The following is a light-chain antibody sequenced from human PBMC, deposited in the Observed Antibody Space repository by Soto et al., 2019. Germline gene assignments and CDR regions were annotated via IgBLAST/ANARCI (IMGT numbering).Light chain of an antibody. V-gene: IGKV1-5*01. Sequence: DIQMTQSPSTLSASVGDRVTITCRASQSIRSWLAWYQQKPGRAPKLLIYDASSLESGVPSRFSGSGSGTEFTLTISSLQPDDFATYYCQQYNSYSYPVGQGT. CDR1: QSIRSW. J-gene: IGKJ2*01. CDR2: DAS. CDR3: QQYNSYSYP.